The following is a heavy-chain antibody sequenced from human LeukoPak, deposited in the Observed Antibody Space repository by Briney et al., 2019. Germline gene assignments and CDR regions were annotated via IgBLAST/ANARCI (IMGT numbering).Heavy chain of an antibody. J-gene: IGHJ3*02. CDR1: GFTFSSYE. D-gene: IGHD3-22*01. CDR2: ISSSGSTI. CDR3: ARDRGAYYYDSSGGDI. V-gene: IGHV3-48*03. Sequence: GGSLRLSCAASGFTFSSYEMNWVRQAPGKGLEWVSSISSSGSTIYYADSVKGRFTISRDNAKNSLYLQMNSLRAEDTAVYYCARDRGAYYYDSSGGDIWGQGTMVTVSS.